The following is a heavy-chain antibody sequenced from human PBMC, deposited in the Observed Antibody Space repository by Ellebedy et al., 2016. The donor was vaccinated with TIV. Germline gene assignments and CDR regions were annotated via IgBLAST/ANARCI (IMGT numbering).Heavy chain of an antibody. J-gene: IGHJ4*02. CDR2: ISRSGHPT. V-gene: IGHV3-23*01. CDR3: ADDSRAITLTDTRRAGY. D-gene: IGHD4-17*01. CDR1: AFRFNSYA. Sequence: PGGSLRLSCVTSAFRFNSYAMAWVRQSPGKGLEWVSPISRSGHPTFYVESVRGRFTMSRDNVKDTLFLQMNDPRAEDTAVYYCADDSRAITLTDTRRAGYWGQGTLVTVST.